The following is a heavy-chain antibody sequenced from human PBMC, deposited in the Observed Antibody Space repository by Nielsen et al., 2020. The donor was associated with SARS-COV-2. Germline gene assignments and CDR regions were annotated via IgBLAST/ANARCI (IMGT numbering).Heavy chain of an antibody. CDR1: GASISGSSNY. CDR3: ARGVAARCFDV. D-gene: IGHD6-6*01. CDR2: IYYRGST. Sequence: SETLSLTCTVSGASISGSSNYWSWIRQPPGKGLELIGYIYYRGSTDYNPSLKSRVTMSVDTSKNQISLKLNSVTAADTAVYFCARGVAARCFDVWGQGTTVTVSS. J-gene: IGHJ6*02. V-gene: IGHV4-61*01.